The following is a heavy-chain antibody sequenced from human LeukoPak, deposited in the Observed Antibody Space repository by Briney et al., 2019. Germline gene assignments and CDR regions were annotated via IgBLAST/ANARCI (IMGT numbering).Heavy chain of an antibody. CDR3: AGSFGDVKNF. Sequence: PGGSLRLSCAASGFTFSSYWMSWVRQAPGKGPEWVAHIKPDGSEKYYVDSVKGRFIISRDDARNSLSLQMNSLRAEDTAVYYCAGSFGDVKNFWGQGTLVTVS. D-gene: IGHD3-10*01. CDR2: IKPDGSEK. V-gene: IGHV3-7*01. CDR1: GFTFSSYW. J-gene: IGHJ4*01.